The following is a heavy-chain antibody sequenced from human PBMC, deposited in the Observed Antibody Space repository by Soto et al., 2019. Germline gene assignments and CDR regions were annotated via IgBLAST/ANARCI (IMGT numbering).Heavy chain of an antibody. J-gene: IGHJ4*02. CDR3: ARDPWVGDIGDY. CDR2: IYRGGNT. V-gene: IGHV3-66*01. CDR1: GFTVGSAD. D-gene: IGHD4-17*01. Sequence: DVQLVESGGGLVLRGESLRLSCAASGFTVGSADMSWVRQAPGKGLEWVAGIYRGGNTYYADSVKGRFTISRDTSKNRLYLQMNSLRAEYAAIYYCARDPWVGDIGDYWGQGTLVTVSS.